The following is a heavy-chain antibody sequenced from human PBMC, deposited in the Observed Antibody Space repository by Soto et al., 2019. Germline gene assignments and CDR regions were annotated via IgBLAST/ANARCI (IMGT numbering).Heavy chain of an antibody. CDR3: ARHTYGSASTYFDS. J-gene: IGHJ4*02. Sequence: SETLSLTCAVYGGSFSSYYWSWIRQPPGKGLEWIGYIYYSGSTNYNPSLKSRVTISVDTSKNQFSLKLNSMPAADTAVYYCARHTYGSASTYFDSWGQGPLVTAPQ. V-gene: IGHV4-59*08. CDR2: IYYSGST. D-gene: IGHD3-10*01. CDR1: GGSFSSYY.